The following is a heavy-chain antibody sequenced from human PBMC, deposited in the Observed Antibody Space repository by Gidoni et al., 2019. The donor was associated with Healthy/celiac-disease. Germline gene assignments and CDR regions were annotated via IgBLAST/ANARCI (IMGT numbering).Heavy chain of an antibody. J-gene: IGHJ3*02. V-gene: IGHV4-59*01. Sequence: QVQLQESGPGLVKPSETLSLTCTVSGGSLSSYYWSWIRQPPGKGLEWIGYIYYSGSTNYNPTLKSRVTISVDTSKNQFSLKLSSGTAADTAVYYCARAQKLGLAFDIWGQGTMVTVSS. CDR2: IYYSGST. D-gene: IGHD7-27*01. CDR1: GGSLSSYY. CDR3: ARAQKLGLAFDI.